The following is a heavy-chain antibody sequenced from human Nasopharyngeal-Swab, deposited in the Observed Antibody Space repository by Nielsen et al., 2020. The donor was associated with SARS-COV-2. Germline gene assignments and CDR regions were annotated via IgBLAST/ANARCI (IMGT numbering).Heavy chain of an antibody. J-gene: IGHJ4*02. CDR2: IYYSGST. D-gene: IGHD6-19*01. Sequence: GSLRLSCTVSGGPISSYYWSWIRQPPGKGLEWIGYIYYSGSTNYNPSLKSRVTISVDTSKNQFSLKLSSVTAADTAVYYCARGSGWTLDYWGQGTLVTVSS. CDR1: GGPISSYY. CDR3: ARGSGWTLDY. V-gene: IGHV4-59*01.